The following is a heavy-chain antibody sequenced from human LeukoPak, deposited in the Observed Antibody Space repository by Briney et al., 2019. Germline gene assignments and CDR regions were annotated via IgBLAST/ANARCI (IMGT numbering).Heavy chain of an antibody. J-gene: IGHJ3*01. CDR2: IDTTTSVV. CDR3: AKEDDSWGPNNLDL. V-gene: IGHV3-48*02. Sequence: PGGSLRLSCAASAFTFGDYSMSWVRQAPGKGLEWISYIDTTTSVVYYGDSVMGRFTISRDNAKNSLFLQMSNLRDEDTAVYFCAKEDDSWGPNNLDLWGQGTMVTVSS. CDR1: AFTFGDYS. D-gene: IGHD7-27*01.